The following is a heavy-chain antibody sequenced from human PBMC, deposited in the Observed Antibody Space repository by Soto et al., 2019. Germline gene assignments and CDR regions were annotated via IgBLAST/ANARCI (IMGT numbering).Heavy chain of an antibody. CDR2: ISGSGGST. CDR3: AREVTYYYDSSGYY. CDR1: GFTFSSYA. V-gene: IGHV3-23*01. J-gene: IGHJ3*01. Sequence: GGSLRLSCAASGFTFSSYAMSWVRQAPGKGLELVSAISGSGGSTYYADSGKGRFTISRDKSKNTLYLQMNSLRAEDTAVYYCAREVTYYYDSSGYYWGQGTMVTVSS. D-gene: IGHD3-22*01.